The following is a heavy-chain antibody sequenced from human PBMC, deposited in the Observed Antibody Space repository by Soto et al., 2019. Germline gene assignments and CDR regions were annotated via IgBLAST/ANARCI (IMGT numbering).Heavy chain of an antibody. D-gene: IGHD6-13*01. CDR3: ARSPRSSPYFDY. J-gene: IGHJ4*02. Sequence: SLKISCQCSGYTFSNFWIGWVRQLPGKGLEWMGIIYPGDHETRYSPSFHGKVTISADKSINTAYLQWNSLEASDTAFYFCARSPRSSPYFDYWGQGALVTVSS. V-gene: IGHV5-51*01. CDR2: IYPGDHET. CDR1: GYTFSNFW.